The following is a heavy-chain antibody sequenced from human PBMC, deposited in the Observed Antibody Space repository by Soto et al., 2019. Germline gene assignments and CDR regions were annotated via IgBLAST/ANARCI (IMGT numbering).Heavy chain of an antibody. Sequence: LNISCKGSGYSFTSYWIGWVRQMPGKGLEWMGIIYPGDSDTRYSPSFQGQVTISADKSISTAYLQWSSLKASDTAMYYCATQVYYGSGLTFYYYGMDVWGQGTTVTVSS. CDR1: GYSFTSYW. V-gene: IGHV5-51*01. D-gene: IGHD3-10*01. CDR3: ATQVYYGSGLTFYYYGMDV. J-gene: IGHJ6*02. CDR2: IYPGDSDT.